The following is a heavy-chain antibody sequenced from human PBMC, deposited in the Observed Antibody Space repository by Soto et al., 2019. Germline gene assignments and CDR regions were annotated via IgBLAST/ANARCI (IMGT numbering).Heavy chain of an antibody. CDR1: GGCMSSRRDY. CDR3: ARHAMTTVTRGGTSFDY. Sequence: SETMSLTCAVCGGCMSSRRDYGGWLRQPPGKGLEWIGSIYYSGSTYYNPSLKSRVTISVDTSKNQFSLKLSSVTAADTAVYYCARHAMTTVTRGGTSFDYWGQGTLVTVSS. D-gene: IGHD4-4*01. CDR2: IYYSGST. V-gene: IGHV4-39*01. J-gene: IGHJ4*02.